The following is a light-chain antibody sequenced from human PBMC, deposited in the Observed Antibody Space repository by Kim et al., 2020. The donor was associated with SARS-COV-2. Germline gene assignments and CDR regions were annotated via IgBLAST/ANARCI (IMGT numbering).Light chain of an antibody. V-gene: IGKV2-29*02. CDR1: ESLLQSDGKAS. Sequence: DVVLTQSPLSLSVTPGQSASISCKSEESLLQSDGKASLHWYLKRQGRSPQLLIHEVSSRFSGVPERFSGSGSGTDFTLKIRRVEAEDFGLYYCMQGKHFPLTFGGGTKVDIK. CDR3: MQGKHFPLT. J-gene: IGKJ4*01. CDR2: EVS.